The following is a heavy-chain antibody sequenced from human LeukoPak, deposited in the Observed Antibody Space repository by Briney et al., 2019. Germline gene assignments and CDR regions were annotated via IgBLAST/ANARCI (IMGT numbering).Heavy chain of an antibody. D-gene: IGHD4-17*01. CDR2: IYYSGST. V-gene: IGHV4-59*01. J-gene: IGHJ4*02. CDR3: ARAAYGDFSFDY. Sequence: SETLSLTCTVSGGSISSYYWSWIRQPPGKGLEWIGYIYYSGSTNYNPSLKSRVTISVDTSKNQFSLKLSSVTAADTAVYYCARAAYGDFSFDYWGQGTLVTVSS. CDR1: GGSISSYY.